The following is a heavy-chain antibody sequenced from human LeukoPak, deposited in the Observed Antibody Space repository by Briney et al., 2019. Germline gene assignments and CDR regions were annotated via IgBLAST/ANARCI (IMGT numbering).Heavy chain of an antibody. V-gene: IGHV1-18*04. CDR1: GYTFSDFH. J-gene: IGHJ4*02. CDR2: ISAYNGNT. Sequence: GASVKVSCKTSGYTFSDFHIHWVRQAPGQGLEWMGWISAYNGNTNYAQKFQGRVTMTTDTSTSTAYMELRSLRSDDTAVYYCARDPARYSYGSLPKYWGQGTLVTVSS. CDR3: ARDPARYSYGSLPKY. D-gene: IGHD5-18*01.